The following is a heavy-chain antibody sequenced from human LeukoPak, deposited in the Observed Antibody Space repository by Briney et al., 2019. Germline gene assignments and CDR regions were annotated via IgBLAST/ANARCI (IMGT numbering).Heavy chain of an antibody. CDR3: ARARITMVRGVVYYYYYMGV. CDR1: GGSFSGYY. V-gene: IGHV4-34*01. Sequence: SETLSLTCAVYGGSFSGYYWSWLRQPPGKGLEWIGEINHSGSTNYNPSLKSRVTISVDTSKNQFSLKLSSVTAADTAVYYCARARITMVRGVVYYYYYMGVWGKGTTVTVSS. CDR2: INHSGST. D-gene: IGHD3-10*01. J-gene: IGHJ6*03.